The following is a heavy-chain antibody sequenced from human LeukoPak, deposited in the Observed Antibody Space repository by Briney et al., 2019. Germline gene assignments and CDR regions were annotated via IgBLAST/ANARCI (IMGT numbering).Heavy chain of an antibody. Sequence: GGSLRLSCAASGFIFSDYSMNWVRQAPGKGLEWISYIRRDDNTIYYADSVKGRFTISRDNAKNSLYLQMNSLRAEDTAVYYCTRYYDFWSGYYQMADFDYWGQGTLVTVSS. CDR3: TRYYDFWSGYYQMADFDY. CDR2: IRRDDNTI. V-gene: IGHV3-48*04. D-gene: IGHD3-3*01. CDR1: GFIFSDYS. J-gene: IGHJ4*02.